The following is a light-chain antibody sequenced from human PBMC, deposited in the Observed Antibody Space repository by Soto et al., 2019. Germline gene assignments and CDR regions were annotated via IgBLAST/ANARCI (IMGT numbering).Light chain of an antibody. CDR3: QYYDNYSWT. Sequence: DIRLTQSHSTLSASVGDRVTIACRASQSIDVWLTWYQQKPGKAPNFLIYKTSTLESGVPSRFSGSGSGTEFTLTISSLQPDDFATYHCQYYDNYSWTFGQGTKVEIK. J-gene: IGKJ1*01. CDR1: QSIDVW. V-gene: IGKV1-5*03. CDR2: KTS.